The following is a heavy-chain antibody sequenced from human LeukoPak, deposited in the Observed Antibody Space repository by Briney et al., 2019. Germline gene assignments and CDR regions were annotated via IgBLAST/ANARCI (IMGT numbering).Heavy chain of an antibody. V-gene: IGHV1-69*05. CDR2: ITPIFGTA. CDR1: GSTFSSYA. D-gene: IGHD3-10*01. Sequence: GASVKVSCKASGSTFSSYAISWVRQAPGQGLEWMGRITPIFGTANYAQKFQGRVTITTDESTGTAYMELSSLRSEDTAVYYCAGTDMVRGVPHYYFDYWGQGTLVTVSS. J-gene: IGHJ4*02. CDR3: AGTDMVRGVPHYYFDY.